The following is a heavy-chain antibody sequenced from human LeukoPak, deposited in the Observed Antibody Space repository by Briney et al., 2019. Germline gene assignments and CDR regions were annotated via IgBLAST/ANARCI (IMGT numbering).Heavy chain of an antibody. J-gene: IGHJ4*02. CDR3: AKRHDSNGPTGYFDY. CDR1: GFSFSSYA. V-gene: IGHV3-23*01. Sequence: GGSLRLSFAASGFSFSSYAMSWVRQAPGKGLEWVSSVSGSGGSTYNADSVKGRFTISRDNTKNTLDLQVNSLRAEDTAVYYCAKRHDSNGPTGYFDYWGQGILVTVSS. CDR2: VSGSGGST. D-gene: IGHD3-22*01.